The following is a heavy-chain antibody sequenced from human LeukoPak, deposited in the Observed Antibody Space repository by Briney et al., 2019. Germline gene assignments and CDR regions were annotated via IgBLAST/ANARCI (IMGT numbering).Heavy chain of an antibody. CDR3: ARGPYYYDSSDWFDP. J-gene: IGHJ5*02. CDR1: GYTFTSYY. Sequence: ASVKVSCKASGYTFTSYYMHWVRQAPGQGLEWMGIINPSGGSTSYAQKFQGRVTMTRDTSTSTVYMELSSLRSGDTAVYYCARGPYYYDSSDWFDPWGQGTLVTVSS. V-gene: IGHV1-46*01. CDR2: INPSGGST. D-gene: IGHD3-22*01.